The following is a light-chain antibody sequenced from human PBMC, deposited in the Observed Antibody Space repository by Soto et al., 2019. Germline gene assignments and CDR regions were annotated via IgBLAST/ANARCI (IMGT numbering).Light chain of an antibody. CDR3: GTWDSSLSYVV. V-gene: IGLV1-51*01. CDR1: SSNIGNNY. CDR2: DNN. Sequence: QSVLTQPPSGSAAHLQKVSISCSGSSSNIGNNYVSWYQQLPGTAPKLLIYDNNKRPSGIPDRFSGSKSGTSATLGITGLQTGDEADYYCGTWDSSLSYVVFGGGTKVTVL. J-gene: IGLJ2*01.